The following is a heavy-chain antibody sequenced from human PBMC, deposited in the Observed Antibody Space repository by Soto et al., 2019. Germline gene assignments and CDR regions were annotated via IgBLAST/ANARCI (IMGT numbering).Heavy chain of an antibody. CDR3: ARETGGKRYFDCLSPNWFDP. CDR2: IWYDGSNK. V-gene: IGHV3-33*01. CDR1: GFTFSSYG. J-gene: IGHJ5*02. D-gene: IGHD3-9*01. Sequence: PGGSLRLSCAASGFTFSSYGMHWVRQAPGKGLECVAVIWYDGSNKYYADSVKGRFTISRDNSKNTLYLQMNSLRAEDTAVYYCARETGGKRYFDCLSPNWFDPWGQGTLVTLSS.